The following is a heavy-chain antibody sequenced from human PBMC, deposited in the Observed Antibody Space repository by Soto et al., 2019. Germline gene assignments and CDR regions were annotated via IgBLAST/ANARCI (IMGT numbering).Heavy chain of an antibody. Sequence: GGSLRLSCAASGFTFSNYWMHWVRQGPGKGLMWVSRINGDGSITTYADSVEGRFTISTDNAKSTVYLQMNSLRAEDTAVYYCASGTLGRPDYWGQGILVTVSS. CDR2: INGDGSIT. CDR1: GFTFSNYW. V-gene: IGHV3-74*01. J-gene: IGHJ4*02. CDR3: ASGTLGRPDY.